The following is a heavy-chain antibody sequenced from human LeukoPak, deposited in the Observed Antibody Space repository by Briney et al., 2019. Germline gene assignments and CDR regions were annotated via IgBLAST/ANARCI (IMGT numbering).Heavy chain of an antibody. CDR2: IYPGDSDT. J-gene: IGHJ4*02. CDR3: ARRYYYDSSGYYYGY. Sequence: PGESLKISCKGSGYRFTSYWIGWVRQMPGKGLEWMGVIYPGDSDTRYSPSFQGQVTISADKSISTAYLQWSSLKASDTAMYYCARRYYYDSSGYYYGYWGQGTLVTVSS. V-gene: IGHV5-51*01. CDR1: GYRFTSYW. D-gene: IGHD3-22*01.